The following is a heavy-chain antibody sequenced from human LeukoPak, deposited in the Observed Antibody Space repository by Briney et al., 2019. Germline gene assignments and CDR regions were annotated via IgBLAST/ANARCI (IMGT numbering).Heavy chain of an antibody. CDR1: GFPFSNYW. D-gene: IGHD6-19*01. Sequence: GGSLTLSCAASGFPFSNYWMSWVRQAPGKGLEWVSVIYSGGSTYSADSVKGRFTISRDNSKNTLYLQMNSLRAEDTAVYYCARSSRYSSGWYGRRGYFDYWGQGTLVTVSS. J-gene: IGHJ4*02. V-gene: IGHV3-66*01. CDR2: IYSGGST. CDR3: ARSSRYSSGWYGRRGYFDY.